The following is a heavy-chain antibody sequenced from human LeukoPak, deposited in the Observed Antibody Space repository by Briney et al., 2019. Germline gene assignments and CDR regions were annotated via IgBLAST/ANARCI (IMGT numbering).Heavy chain of an antibody. Sequence: GGSLRLSCAVSGFTFSSYIMTWVRQAPGKGLEWVSSISSSSSFIYYADSVRGRFSISRDNAKNSLYLQMNSLRAEDAAVYYCAKAQFLERPPDAFDIWGQGTMVTVSS. J-gene: IGHJ3*02. CDR3: AKAQFLERPPDAFDI. V-gene: IGHV3-21*04. CDR1: GFTFSSYI. CDR2: ISSSSSFI. D-gene: IGHD3-3*01.